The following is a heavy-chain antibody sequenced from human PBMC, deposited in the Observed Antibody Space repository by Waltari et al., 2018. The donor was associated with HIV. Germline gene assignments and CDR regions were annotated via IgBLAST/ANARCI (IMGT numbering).Heavy chain of an antibody. CDR2: IYYSGDS. V-gene: IGHV4-39*01. J-gene: IGHJ4*02. CDR3: ARLDMVKTLIDY. CDR1: GVSVSRGSYY. D-gene: IGHD2-8*01. Sequence: QLQLQESGPGLVKPSGTLSVTCSVSGVSVSRGSYYGGWVRQPPGKGLEWIGSIYYSGDSYYNPSVKSRVTMAVDTSKNQFSLRLSSVTAADTAVYYCARLDMVKTLIDYWGQGTLVSVSS.